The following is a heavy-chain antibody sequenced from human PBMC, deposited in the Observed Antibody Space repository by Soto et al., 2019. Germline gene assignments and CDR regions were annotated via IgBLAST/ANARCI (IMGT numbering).Heavy chain of an antibody. J-gene: IGHJ4*02. D-gene: IGHD6-13*01. CDR1: GGSISSSSYY. V-gene: IGHV4-39*01. CDR3: ARHPIAACFDY. CDR2: IYYSGST. Sequence: QLQLQESGPGLVKPSETLSLTCTVSGGSISSSSYYWGWIRQPPGKGLEWIGSIYYSGSTYYNPSRKSRVTISVDTSKNQFSLKLSSVTAADTAVYYCARHPIAACFDYWGQGTLVTVSS.